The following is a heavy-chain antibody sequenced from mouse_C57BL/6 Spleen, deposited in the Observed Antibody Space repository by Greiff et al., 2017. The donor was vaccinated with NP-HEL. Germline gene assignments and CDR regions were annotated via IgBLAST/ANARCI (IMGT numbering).Heavy chain of an antibody. CDR3: AKEELREGYYAMDY. CDR2: IWRGGST. Sequence: VQLQQSGPGLVQPSQSLSITCTVSGFSLTSYGVHWVRQSPGKGLEWLGVIWRGGSTDSNAAFMSRLSITKDNSKSQVFFKMNSLQADDTAIYYCAKEELREGYYAMDYWGQGTSVTVSS. J-gene: IGHJ4*01. D-gene: IGHD1-1*01. V-gene: IGHV2-5*01. CDR1: GFSLTSYG.